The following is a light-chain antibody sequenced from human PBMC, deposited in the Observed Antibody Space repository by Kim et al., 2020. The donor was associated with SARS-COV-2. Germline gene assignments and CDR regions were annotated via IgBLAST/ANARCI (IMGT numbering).Light chain of an antibody. J-gene: IGLJ2*01. CDR3: QAWDSSTVI. V-gene: IGLV3-1*01. CDR1: KLGNQY. CDR2: QNT. Sequence: SVSPGQTATITCLGDKLGNQYASGYQQKSGQSPVLVIYQNTNRPSGIPERFSGSNSGNAATLTISGTQALDEADYYCQAWDSSTVIFGGGTQLTVL.